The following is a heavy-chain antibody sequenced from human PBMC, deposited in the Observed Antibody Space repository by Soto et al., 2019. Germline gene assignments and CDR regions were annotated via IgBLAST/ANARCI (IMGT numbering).Heavy chain of an antibody. CDR1: ENTFSTYS. CDR2: INPTTTTT. V-gene: IGHV1-46*03. D-gene: IGHD6-13*01. J-gene: IGHJ3*02. CDR3: ARDLYSTSWYVRAFDM. Sequence: QVHLVQSGAEVKKPGTSVKVSCKASENTFSTYSLHWVRQAPGQGLEWMGVINPTTTTTTDAQKFQGRDTMTSDTSTSTVFLELSSLRSGDTAVYYCARDLYSTSWYVRAFDMWGQGTMVTVSS.